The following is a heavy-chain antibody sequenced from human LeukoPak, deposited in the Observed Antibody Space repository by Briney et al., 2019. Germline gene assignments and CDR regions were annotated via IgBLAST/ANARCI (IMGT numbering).Heavy chain of an antibody. Sequence: GGSLRLSCAASGFTVSSSYMSWVRQTPGKGLACDSLIYSGGNTYYADSVKGRFTISRDNSKNTLYLQMNSLRAEDTAVYYCARDQGSSWYGYYYYGMDVWGQGTTVTVSS. V-gene: IGHV3-66*01. CDR1: GFTVSSSY. J-gene: IGHJ6*02. CDR2: IYSGGNT. CDR3: ARDQGSSWYGYYYYGMDV. D-gene: IGHD6-13*01.